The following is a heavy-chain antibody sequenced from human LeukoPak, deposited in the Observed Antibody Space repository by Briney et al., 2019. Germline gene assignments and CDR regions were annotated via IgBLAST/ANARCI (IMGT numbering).Heavy chain of an antibody. CDR2: VNEDGSEK. CDR3: ARGRVWIDP. Sequence: GGSLRLSCAASGFTFTNNWMTWFRQAPGEGLEWVGNVNEDGSEKHYLDSVKGRFTISRDNAKNSVYLQMNNLRVEETAVYYCARGRVWIDPWGQGTLVSVSS. D-gene: IGHD5-24*01. J-gene: IGHJ5*02. V-gene: IGHV3-7*01. CDR1: GFTFTNNW.